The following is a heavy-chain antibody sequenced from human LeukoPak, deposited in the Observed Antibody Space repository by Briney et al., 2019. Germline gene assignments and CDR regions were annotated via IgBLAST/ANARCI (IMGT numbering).Heavy chain of an antibody. J-gene: IGHJ4*02. Sequence: SGGSLRLSCAASGFTFSSYWMSWVRQAPGKGLEWVSYISSSSSYTNYADSVKGRFTISRDNAKNSLYLQMNSLSADDTAVYYCARDQTGYGSFAPDYWGQGTLVTVSS. V-gene: IGHV3-11*05. CDR1: GFTFSSYW. CDR2: ISSSSSYT. CDR3: ARDQTGYGSFAPDY. D-gene: IGHD1-26*01.